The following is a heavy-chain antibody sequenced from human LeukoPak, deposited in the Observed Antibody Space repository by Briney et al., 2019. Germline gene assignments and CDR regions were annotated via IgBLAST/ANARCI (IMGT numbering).Heavy chain of an antibody. Sequence: SETLSLTCTVSGGSISSYYWSWIRQPPGKGLEWIGYIYYSGSTNYNPSLKSRVTISVDTSKNQFSLKLSSVTAADTAVYYCARGQPIGLLRPRYYFDYWGQGTLVTVSS. CDR1: GGSISSYY. D-gene: IGHD1-26*01. V-gene: IGHV4-59*01. CDR2: IYYSGST. J-gene: IGHJ4*02. CDR3: ARGQPIGLLRPRYYFDY.